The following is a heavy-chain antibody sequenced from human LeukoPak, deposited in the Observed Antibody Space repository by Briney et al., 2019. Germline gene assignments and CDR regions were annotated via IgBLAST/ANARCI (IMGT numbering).Heavy chain of an antibody. V-gene: IGHV3-21*01. CDR3: ARIMRKVIKEACMDV. CDR1: GFTFSSYS. Sequence: PGGSLRLSCAASGFTFSSYSMNWVRQAPGKGLEWVSSISSSGSYIYYADSVKGRFTISRDNAKNSLYLQMNSLRAEDTAVYYCARIMRKVIKEACMDVWGEGTTVTVPS. D-gene: IGHD1-14*01. CDR2: ISSSGSYI. J-gene: IGHJ6*04.